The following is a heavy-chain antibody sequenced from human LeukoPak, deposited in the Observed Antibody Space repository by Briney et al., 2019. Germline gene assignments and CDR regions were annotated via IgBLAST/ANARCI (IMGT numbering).Heavy chain of an antibody. CDR3: SIGRGGRQLVDY. V-gene: IGHV1-46*01. CDR2: INTSGGST. J-gene: IGHJ4*02. D-gene: IGHD6-13*01. Sequence: APVKVSCNASGYTFSSYYMYWVRHAPGQGLEWMGIINTSGGSTSYALKFQGRVTMTREMSTSTVYMELSGLRSEETAVYYCSIGRGGRQLVDYWGQGTLVTVSS. CDR1: GYTFSSYY.